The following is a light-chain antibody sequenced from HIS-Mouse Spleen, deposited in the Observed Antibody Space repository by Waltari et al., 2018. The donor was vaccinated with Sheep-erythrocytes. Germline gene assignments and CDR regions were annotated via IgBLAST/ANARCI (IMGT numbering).Light chain of an antibody. J-gene: IGLJ2*01. CDR2: EVS. CDR3: SSYTSSSTQV. V-gene: IGLV2-14*01. Sequence: QSALTQPASVSGSPGQSITISCTVTSSDVGGYNDVSWYQQHPGKAPKLMIYEVSNRPSGVSNRFSGSKSGNTASLTISGLQAEDEADYYCSSYTSSSTQVFGGGTKLTVL. CDR1: SSDVGGYND.